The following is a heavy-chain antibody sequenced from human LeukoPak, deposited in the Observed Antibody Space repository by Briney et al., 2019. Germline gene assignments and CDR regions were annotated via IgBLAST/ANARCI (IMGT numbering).Heavy chain of an antibody. CDR3: ARGIEMATTDFDY. J-gene: IGHJ4*02. CDR1: GFTFTAYY. D-gene: IGHD5-24*01. CDR2: INPNSGGT. V-gene: IGHV1-2*02. Sequence: ASVKVSCKASGFTFTAYYMHWVRQAPGQGLEWMGWINPNSGGTNYAQKFQGRVTMTRDTSISTAYMELSRLRSDDTAVYYCARGIEMATTDFDYWGQGTLVTVSS.